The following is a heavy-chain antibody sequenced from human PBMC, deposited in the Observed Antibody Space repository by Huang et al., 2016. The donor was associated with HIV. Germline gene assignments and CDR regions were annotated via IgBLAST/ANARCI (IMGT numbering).Heavy chain of an antibody. V-gene: IGHV4-59*11. CDR1: GGSSSSHY. D-gene: IGHD3-10*01. CDR2: NYYSGSN. CDR3: ARDTMVRGFDY. Sequence: QVQLQESGPGLVKPSETLSLTCTVSGGSSSSHYWSWIRQPPGKGLEWIGSNYYSGSNNYNPSLKSRVTKSVDTSKNQFSRKLSSVTAADTAVYYCARDTMVRGFDYWGQGTLVTVSS. J-gene: IGHJ4*02.